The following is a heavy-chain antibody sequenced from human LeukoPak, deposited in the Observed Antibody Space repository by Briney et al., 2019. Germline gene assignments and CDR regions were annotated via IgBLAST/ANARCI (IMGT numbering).Heavy chain of an antibody. CDR1: GYTFIDYY. D-gene: IGHD4-23*01. Sequence: GASVKVSCKASGYTFIDYYIHWVQQAPGKGLEWMGRVDPEDGKTIYAEKFQGRVTITADTSTDTAYMELSSLRSEDTAVYYCARIFLSVVAPKRWFDPWGQGTLVTVSS. V-gene: IGHV1-69-2*01. CDR2: VDPEDGKT. J-gene: IGHJ5*02. CDR3: ARIFLSVVAPKRWFDP.